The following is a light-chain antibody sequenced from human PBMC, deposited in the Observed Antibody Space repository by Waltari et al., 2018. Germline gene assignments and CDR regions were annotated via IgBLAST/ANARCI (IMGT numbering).Light chain of an antibody. CDR3: QQYGTSPRT. V-gene: IGKV3-20*01. J-gene: IGKJ1*01. CDR1: QSLSRNY. Sequence: EIVLTQSPGTLSLSPGERAPLSCRTMQSLSRNYLAWYQQRPGQAPRLLIYGASSRAIGIPDRFSGSGSGTEFTLTISRLEPEDFAVYYCQQYGTSPRTFGQGTKVEIK. CDR2: GAS.